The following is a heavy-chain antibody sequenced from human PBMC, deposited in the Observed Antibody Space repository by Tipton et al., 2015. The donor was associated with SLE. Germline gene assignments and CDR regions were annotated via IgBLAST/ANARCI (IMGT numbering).Heavy chain of an antibody. CDR2: IWYDGSKE. CDR3: ARDRFGSETYFDY. V-gene: IGHV3-33*01. J-gene: IGHJ4*02. CDR1: GFIFSDHA. D-gene: IGHD3-10*01. Sequence: RSLRLSCAASGFIFSDHAIHWVRQAPGKGLEWVAVIWYDGSKEYYADSVKGRFTISRDNPKNAVFLQVNSLRAEDTAVYYCARDRFGSETYFDYWGQGTLVTVSS.